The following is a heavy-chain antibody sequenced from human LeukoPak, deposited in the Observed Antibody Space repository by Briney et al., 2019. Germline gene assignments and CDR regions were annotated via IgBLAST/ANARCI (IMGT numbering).Heavy chain of an antibody. CDR3: ARVSYGSGSYFDY. CDR1: GGSISSYY. V-gene: IGHV4-59*08. Sequence: SETLSLTCTVSGGSISSYYWSWIRQPPGKGLEWVGYVYYSGDTNYNPSLKSRVIVSLDTSKNQFSLKLSSVTAADTAVYYCARVSYGSGSYFDYWGQGTLVTVSS. J-gene: IGHJ4*02. CDR2: VYYSGDT. D-gene: IGHD3-10*01.